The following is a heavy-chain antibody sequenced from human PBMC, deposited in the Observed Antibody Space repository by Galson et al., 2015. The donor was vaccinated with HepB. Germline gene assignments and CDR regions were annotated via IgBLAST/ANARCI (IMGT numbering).Heavy chain of an antibody. CDR2: INGRGSTR. Sequence: SLRLSCAGSGFIFRHHAMAWIRQAPGKGLEWVSGINGRGSTRSYSDAVKGCFSISRDNSKDTAFLQMDNLRPEDTAVYYCVKEGAWFGGDWFDPWGQGALVTVS. J-gene: IGHJ5*02. CDR1: GFIFRHHA. CDR3: VKEGAWFGGDWFDP. D-gene: IGHD3-16*01. V-gene: IGHV3-23*01.